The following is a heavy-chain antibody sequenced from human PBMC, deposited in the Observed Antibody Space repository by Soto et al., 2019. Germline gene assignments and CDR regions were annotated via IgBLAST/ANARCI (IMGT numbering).Heavy chain of an antibody. CDR2: ISYDGSNK. D-gene: IGHD4-17*01. CDR3: ARVNRPQYGEIDY. CDR1: GFTFSSYA. V-gene: IGHV3-30-3*01. J-gene: IGHJ4*02. Sequence: GGSLRLSCAASGFTFSSYAMHWVRQAPGKGLEWVAVISYDGSNKYYADSVKGRFTISRDNSKNTLYLQMNSLRAEDTAVYYCARVNRPQYGEIDYWGQGTLVTVSS.